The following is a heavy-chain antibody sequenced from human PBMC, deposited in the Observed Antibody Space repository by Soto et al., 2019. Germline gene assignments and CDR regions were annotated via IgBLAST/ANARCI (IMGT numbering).Heavy chain of an antibody. CDR2: INVGNGNT. CDR1: GNAFRSHG. D-gene: IGHD3-9*01. Sequence: GGSVQGSCKASGNAFRSHGMHLGSRGPGQRLEWMGWINVGNGNTKYSQKFQGRVSITRDTSASTVYMELSSLRSEDTAVYYCARVTGYYVPDYWGQGPLVTVSS. J-gene: IGHJ4*02. CDR3: ARVTGYYVPDY. V-gene: IGHV1-3*01.